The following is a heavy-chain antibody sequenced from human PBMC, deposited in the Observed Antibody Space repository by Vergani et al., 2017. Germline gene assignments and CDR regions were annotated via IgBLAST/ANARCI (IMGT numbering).Heavy chain of an antibody. J-gene: IGHJ4*02. Sequence: QVQLVQSGAEVKKPGASVKVSCKASGYTFTSYDINWVRQATGQGLEWMGWMNPNSGNTGYAQKFQGRVTMTTDTHTTTAYLELRSLRSDDTAVYYCARDLIPNDTSGRSAYWGQGTLVSVSS. CDR1: GYTFTSYD. D-gene: IGHD3-22*01. CDR2: MNPNSGNT. V-gene: IGHV1-8*01. CDR3: ARDLIPNDTSGRSAY.